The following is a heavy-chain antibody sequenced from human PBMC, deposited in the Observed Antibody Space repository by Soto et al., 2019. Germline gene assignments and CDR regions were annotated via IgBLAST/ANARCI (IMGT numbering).Heavy chain of an antibody. CDR2: ISSSSSYI. V-gene: IGHV3-21*01. CDR3: ARHPVSIAGRPFDY. J-gene: IGHJ4*02. Sequence: GGSLRLSCAASGFTFSSYSMNWVRQAPGKGLEWVSSISSSSSYIYYADSVKGRFTISRDNAKNSLYLQMNSLRAEDTAVYYCARHPVSIAGRPFDYWGQGTLVTVSS. CDR1: GFTFSSYS. D-gene: IGHD6-6*01.